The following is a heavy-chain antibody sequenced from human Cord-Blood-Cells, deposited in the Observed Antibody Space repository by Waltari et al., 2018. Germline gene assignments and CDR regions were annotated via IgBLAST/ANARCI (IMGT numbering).Heavy chain of an antibody. CDR3: AKDIAAAGIQYFQH. D-gene: IGHD6-13*01. CDR1: GFTFYDYA. Sequence: EVQLVESGGGLVQRGRSLRLSCAASGFTFYDYAMHWVREAPGKGLEWVSGISWNSGSTGYADSLKGRFTHSRDNAKNSLYLQMNSLRAEDTALYYCAKDIAAAGIQYFQHWCQGTLVTVSS. V-gene: IGHV3-9*01. CDR2: ISWNSGST. J-gene: IGHJ1*01.